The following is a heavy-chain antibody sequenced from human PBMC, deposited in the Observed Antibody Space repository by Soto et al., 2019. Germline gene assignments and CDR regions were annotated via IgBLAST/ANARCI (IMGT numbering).Heavy chain of an antibody. CDR2: ISAYNGNT. CDR1: GYTFTSYG. Sequence: ASVKVSCKASGYTFTSYGISWVRQAPGQGLEWMGWISAYNGNTNYAQKLQGRVSMTTDTSTSTAYMELRSLRSDDTAAYYCARDKWRYFDWLLPYYFDYWGQGTLVTVSS. CDR3: ARDKWRYFDWLLPYYFDY. D-gene: IGHD3-9*01. V-gene: IGHV1-18*01. J-gene: IGHJ4*02.